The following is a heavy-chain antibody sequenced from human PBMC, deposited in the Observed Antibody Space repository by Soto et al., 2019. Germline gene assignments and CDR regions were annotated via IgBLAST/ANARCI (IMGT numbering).Heavy chain of an antibody. CDR2: IRTYNGDT. Sequence: QVQLVQSGAEVKKPGASVKVSCKASGYTFTRSGISWVRQAPGQGLEWMGWIRTYNGDTNYAQTFQGRVTMTTDTSTSTVHMEVRSLRSDDTAVYYCAREGVAPSYYYGMDVWGQGTPVTVSS. J-gene: IGHJ6*02. D-gene: IGHD5-12*01. CDR1: GYTFTRSG. V-gene: IGHV1-18*01. CDR3: AREGVAPSYYYGMDV.